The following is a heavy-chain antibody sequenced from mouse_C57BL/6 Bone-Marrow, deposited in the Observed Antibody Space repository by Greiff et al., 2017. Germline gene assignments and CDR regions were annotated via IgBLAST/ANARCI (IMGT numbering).Heavy chain of an antibody. Sequence: EVKLVESGGGLVKPGGSLKLSCAASGFTFSSYAMSWVRQTPEKRLEWVATISDGGSYTYYPDNVKGRFTISRDNAKNNLYLQMSHLKSEDTAMYYCARDGYSYYYYAMDYWGQGTSVTVSS. CDR3: ARDGYSYYYYAMDY. V-gene: IGHV5-4*01. D-gene: IGHD2-3*01. CDR1: GFTFSSYA. CDR2: ISDGGSYT. J-gene: IGHJ4*01.